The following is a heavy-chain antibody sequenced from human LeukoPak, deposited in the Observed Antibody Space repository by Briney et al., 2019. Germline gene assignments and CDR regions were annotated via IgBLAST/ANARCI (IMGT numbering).Heavy chain of an antibody. CDR2: INPNSGGT. CDR1: GYTFTGYY. CDR3: ARGLHYYDSSGYYSLHFDY. Sequence: ASVKVSCKASGYTFTGYYMHWVRQAPGQGLEWMGWINPNSGGTNYARKFQGRVTMTRDTSISTAYMELSRLRSDDTAVYYCARGLHYYDSSGYYSLHFDYWGQGTLVTVSS. V-gene: IGHV1-2*02. J-gene: IGHJ4*02. D-gene: IGHD3-22*01.